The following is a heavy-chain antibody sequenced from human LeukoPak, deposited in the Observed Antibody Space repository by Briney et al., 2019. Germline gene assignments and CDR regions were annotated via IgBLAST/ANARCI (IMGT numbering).Heavy chain of an antibody. J-gene: IGHJ2*01. CDR2: INAGSSDT. Sequence: ASVKVSCKASGYTFTTYTIHWVRQAPGQRLEWMGWINAGSSDTKYSQTFQGRVTITRDTSTTTADMEMSSLRTEDTAVFYCAREECSSDSYNHGHWYYYVWGHGTLVTVSS. D-gene: IGHD2-2*01. V-gene: IGHV1-3*01. CDR3: AREECSSDSYNHGHWYYYV. CDR1: GYTFTTYT.